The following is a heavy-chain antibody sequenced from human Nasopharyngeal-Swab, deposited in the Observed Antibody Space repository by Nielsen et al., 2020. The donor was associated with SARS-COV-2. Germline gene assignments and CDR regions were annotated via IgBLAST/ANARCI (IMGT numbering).Heavy chain of an antibody. Sequence: WVRQAPGQGLEWMGWINTNTGNPTYAQGFTGRFVFSLDTSVSTAYLQISSLKAEDTAVYYCERDAVGATIGFFYYWGQGTLVTVSS. J-gene: IGHJ4*02. D-gene: IGHD1-26*01. CDR3: ERDAVGATIGFFYY. V-gene: IGHV7-4-1*02. CDR2: INTNTGNP.